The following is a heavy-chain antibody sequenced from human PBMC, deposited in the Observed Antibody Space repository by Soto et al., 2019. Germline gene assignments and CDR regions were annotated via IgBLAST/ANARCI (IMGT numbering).Heavy chain of an antibody. CDR2: ISGSGGST. J-gene: IGHJ4*02. Sequence: EVQLLESGGGLVQPGGSLRLSCAASGFTFSSYAMSWVRQAPGKGLEWVSAISGSGGSTYYADSVKGRFTISRDNSKNTLYLQMNSLRAEDTAVYYCAGSIAARPRSTYYFDYLGQGTLVTVSS. V-gene: IGHV3-23*01. D-gene: IGHD6-6*01. CDR1: GFTFSSYA. CDR3: AGSIAARPRSTYYFDY.